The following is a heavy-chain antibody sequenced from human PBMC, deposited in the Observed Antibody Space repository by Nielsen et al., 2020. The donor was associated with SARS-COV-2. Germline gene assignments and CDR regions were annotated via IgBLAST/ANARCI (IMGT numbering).Heavy chain of an antibody. CDR2: INPNSGGT. J-gene: IGHJ4*02. CDR3: ARVAVAGNVDY. V-gene: IGHV1-2*06. Sequence: ASVKVSCKASGYTFTGYYKHWVRQAPGQGLEWMGRINPNSGGTNYAQKFQGRVTMTRDTSISTAYMELSRLRSDDTAVYYCARVAVAGNVDYWGQGTLVTVSS. D-gene: IGHD6-19*01. CDR1: GYTFTGYY.